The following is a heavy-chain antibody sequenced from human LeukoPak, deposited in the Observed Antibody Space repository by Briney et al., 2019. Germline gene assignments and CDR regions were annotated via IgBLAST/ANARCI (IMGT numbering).Heavy chain of an antibody. V-gene: IGHV1-46*01. D-gene: IGHD3-9*01. J-gene: IGHJ4*02. Sequence: GASVKVSCKASGYTFTSYYMHWVRQAPGQGLEWMGIINPSGGSTSYAQKFQGRVTMTRDTSTSTVYMELSSLGSEDTAVYYCARGDILTGYESRYYFDYWGQGTLVTVSS. CDR2: INPSGGST. CDR1: GYTFTSYY. CDR3: ARGDILTGYESRYYFDY.